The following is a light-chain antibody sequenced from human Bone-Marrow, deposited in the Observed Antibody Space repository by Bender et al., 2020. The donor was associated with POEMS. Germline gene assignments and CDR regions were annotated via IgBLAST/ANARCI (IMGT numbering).Light chain of an antibody. Sequence: QSVLTQPPSASGTPGQRVTISCSGSSSNIGTNPVNWYQQLPGTAPKLLIYINNQRPSGVPDRFSGSKSGNTASLTISGLQAEDDADYYCCSYSSTSTLVFGGGTKLTVL. CDR2: INN. CDR3: CSYSSTSTLV. V-gene: IGLV1-44*01. J-gene: IGLJ3*02. CDR1: SSNIGTNP.